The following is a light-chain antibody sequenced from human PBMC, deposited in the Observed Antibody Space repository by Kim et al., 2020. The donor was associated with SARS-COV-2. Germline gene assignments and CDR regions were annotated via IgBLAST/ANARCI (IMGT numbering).Light chain of an antibody. Sequence: DIQMTQSPSSLSASVGDRVTITCRASQSINSYLNWYQQKPGTAPKLLIYAASSLQSGVPSRFSGSGSGTDFTLTINSLQPEDFATYYCQQSYNTRYTFGQGTKLEI. CDR1: QSINSY. J-gene: IGKJ2*01. CDR2: AAS. CDR3: QQSYNTRYT. V-gene: IGKV1-39*01.